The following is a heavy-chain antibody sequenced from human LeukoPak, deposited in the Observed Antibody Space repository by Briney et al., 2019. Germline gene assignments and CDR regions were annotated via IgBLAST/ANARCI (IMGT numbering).Heavy chain of an antibody. D-gene: IGHD3-10*01. CDR2: INPSFNPGVDVT. CDR1: GYTFSSYH. Sequence: GASVKVSCKASGYTFSSYHIHWVQQAPGQGLEWMGKINPSFNPGVDVTSYAQKFQGRVTMTRDISTNTVYMELSSLTSEDTAVYYCARMGDSGSYGFDIWGQGTMVTVSS. J-gene: IGHJ3*02. CDR3: ARMGDSGSYGFDI. V-gene: IGHV1-46*01.